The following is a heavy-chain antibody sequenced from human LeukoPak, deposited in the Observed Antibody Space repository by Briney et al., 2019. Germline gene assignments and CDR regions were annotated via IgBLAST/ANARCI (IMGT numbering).Heavy chain of an antibody. CDR3: ARKSGYARDY. V-gene: IGHV3-7*01. J-gene: IGHJ4*02. CDR2: IKEDGSEK. D-gene: IGHD5-12*01. Sequence: GGSLRLSCAASGFTFSSHWMSWVRQAPGKGLEWVANIKEDGSEKYYVDSVKDRFTISRDNAKNSLYVQMNSLRAEDTAVYYCARKSGYARDYWGQGNLVTVSS. CDR1: GFTFSSHW.